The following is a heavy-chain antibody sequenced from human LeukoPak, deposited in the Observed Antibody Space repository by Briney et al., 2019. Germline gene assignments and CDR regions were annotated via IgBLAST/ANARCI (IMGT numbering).Heavy chain of an antibody. CDR1: GFTFSIYA. D-gene: IGHD4-23*01. J-gene: IGHJ4*02. Sequence: GGSLRLSCAASGFTFSIYAMSWVRQAPGKGLEWVSGISNSGGSTNYADSVKGRFTIFRDNSRNTLDLQVNTLIAEDTAVYYCAKATIGTLITPGRLDYRGQGTLVTVSS. CDR3: AKATIGTLITPGRLDY. V-gene: IGHV3-23*01. CDR2: ISNSGGST.